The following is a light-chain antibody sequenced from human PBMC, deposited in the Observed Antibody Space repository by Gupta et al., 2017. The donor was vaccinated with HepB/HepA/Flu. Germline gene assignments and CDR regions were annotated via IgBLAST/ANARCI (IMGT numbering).Light chain of an antibody. CDR2: DVS. J-gene: IGLJ2*01. CDR1: SSDVGGYNY. Sequence: QSALTQPASVSGSAGQSITISCTGPSSDVGGYNYVSWYQQHPGKAPKLMIYDVSNRPSGVSNRFSGSKSGNTASLTISGLQAEDEADYYCSSYTSSSTYVVFGGGTKLTVL. V-gene: IGLV2-14*03. CDR3: SSYTSSSTYVV.